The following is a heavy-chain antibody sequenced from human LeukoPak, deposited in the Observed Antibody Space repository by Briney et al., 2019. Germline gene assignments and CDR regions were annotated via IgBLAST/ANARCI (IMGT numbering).Heavy chain of an antibody. CDR2: VKHDGSDT. V-gene: IGHV3-7*01. D-gene: IGHD1-26*01. J-gene: IGHJ4*02. CDR3: ARARGLVGAPKHYFDY. CDR1: GFTFSNYW. Sequence: GGSLRLSCAASGFTFSNYWMTWFRQAPGKGLEWVASVKHDGSDTYYVDSVKGRFTISRDNAKNSLFLQMSGLRDEDTAVYYCARARGLVGAPKHYFDYWGQGTLVTVSS.